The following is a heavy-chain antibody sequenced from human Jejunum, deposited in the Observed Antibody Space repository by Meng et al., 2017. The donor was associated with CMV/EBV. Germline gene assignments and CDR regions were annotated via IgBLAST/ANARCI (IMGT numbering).Heavy chain of an antibody. V-gene: IGHV1-2*02. D-gene: IGHD1-7*01. CDR3: ARGPNWNWDYYYGMDV. CDR1: YTFTGYY. J-gene: IGHJ6*02. CDR2: ITPKSGGT. Sequence: YTFTGYYMHWVRPAPGQGLEWMGWITPKSGGTNYAQKFQGRVTMTRDTSISTAYMGLSRLRSDDTAVYYCARGPNWNWDYYYGMDVWGQGTTVTVSS.